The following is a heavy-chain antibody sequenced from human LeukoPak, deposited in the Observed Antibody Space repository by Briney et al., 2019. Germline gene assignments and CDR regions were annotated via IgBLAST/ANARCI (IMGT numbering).Heavy chain of an antibody. CDR1: GFTFSGYA. CDR3: ARVSYGGNWEIDY. CDR2: ISYDGSNK. J-gene: IGHJ4*02. Sequence: GSLRLSCAASGFTFSGYAMHWVRQAPGKGLEWVAVISYDGSNKYYADSVKGRFTISRDNSKNTLYLQMNSLRAEDTAVYYCARVSYGGNWEIDYWGQGTLVTVSS. V-gene: IGHV3-30-3*01. D-gene: IGHD4-23*01.